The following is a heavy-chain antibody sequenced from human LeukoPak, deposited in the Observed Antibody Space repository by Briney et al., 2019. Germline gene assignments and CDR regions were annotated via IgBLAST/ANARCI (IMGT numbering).Heavy chain of an antibody. CDR1: GFFFSSYW. CDR3: ARGPQSDFGDLHGHFDY. Sequence: GGSLRLSCAGSGFFFSSYWMSWVRQAPGKGREWVANIKRDGSEKSYVDSVKGRFTISRDNLKNSLFLQMNSLRVEDTAVYFCARGPQSDFGDLHGHFDYWGQGSLVTVSS. D-gene: IGHD4-17*01. J-gene: IGHJ4*02. V-gene: IGHV3-7*01. CDR2: IKRDGSEK.